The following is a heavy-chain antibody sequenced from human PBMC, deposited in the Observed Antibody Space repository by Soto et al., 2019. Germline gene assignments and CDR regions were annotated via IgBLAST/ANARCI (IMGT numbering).Heavy chain of an antibody. CDR3: AKLAGYCVSTTCHGDYAMDV. V-gene: IGHV4-39*01. J-gene: IGHJ6*02. CDR2: FYSSENY. D-gene: IGHD2-2*01. Sequence: QLQLQESGPGLLKPSETLSLTCTVSGGSITSRSHSWGWIRQPPGKGLEWIGTFYSSENYYYTPSLQRRVPISVDTSKHQFSLKLSSVTAADTAVYYCAKLAGYCVSTTCHGDYAMDVWGQGTTVIVSS. CDR1: GGSITSRSHS.